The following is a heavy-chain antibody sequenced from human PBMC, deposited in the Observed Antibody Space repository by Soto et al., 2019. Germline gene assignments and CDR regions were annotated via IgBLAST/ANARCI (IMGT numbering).Heavy chain of an antibody. D-gene: IGHD3-3*01. CDR3: AKDRRIFGVVTY. CDR2: ISGSGGST. Sequence: GGSLRLSCAAPGFTFSSYAMSWVRQAPGKGLEWVSAISGSGGSTYYADSVKGRFTISRDNSKNTLYLQMNSLRAEDTAVYYCAKDRRIFGVVTYWGQGTLVTVSS. V-gene: IGHV3-23*01. CDR1: GFTFSSYA. J-gene: IGHJ4*02.